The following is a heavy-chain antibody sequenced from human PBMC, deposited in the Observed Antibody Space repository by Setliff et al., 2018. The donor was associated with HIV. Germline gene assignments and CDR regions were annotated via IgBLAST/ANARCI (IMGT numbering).Heavy chain of an antibody. Sequence: LRLSCAASGFTFSNHAMSWVRQAPGKGLEWVSVIYTDGTTHYADSVKGRFTISRDNSKNTVYLQMSSLRAEDTATYYCARTFRVLRYFGPWGQGTLVTVSS. V-gene: IGHV3-53*01. CDR3: ARTFRVLRYFGP. CDR2: IYTDGTT. CDR1: GFTFSNHA. D-gene: IGHD3-9*01. J-gene: IGHJ5*02.